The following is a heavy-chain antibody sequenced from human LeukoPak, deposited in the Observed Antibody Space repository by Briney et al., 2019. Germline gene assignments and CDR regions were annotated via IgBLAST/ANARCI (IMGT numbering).Heavy chain of an antibody. CDR2: IYYSGST. CDR3: AKERSPKWELLDEDAFDI. CDR1: GGSISSYY. D-gene: IGHD1-26*01. V-gene: IGHV4-59*01. J-gene: IGHJ3*02. Sequence: PSETLSLTCTVSGGSISSYYWSWIRQPPGKGLEWIGYIYYSGSTNYNPSLKSRVTISVDTSKNQFSLKLSSVTAEDTAVYYCAKERSPKWELLDEDAFDIWGQGTMVTVSS.